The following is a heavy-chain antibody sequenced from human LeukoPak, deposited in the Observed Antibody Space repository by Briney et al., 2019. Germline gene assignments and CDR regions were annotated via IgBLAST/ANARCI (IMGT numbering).Heavy chain of an antibody. J-gene: IGHJ4*02. CDR2: IYHSGST. D-gene: IGHD3-10*02. CDR3: ARVVPPTMSKTN. V-gene: IGHV4-38-2*01. Sequence: SETLSLTCAVSGYSISSGYYWGWIRQPPGKGLEWIGSIYHSGSTYYNPSLKSRVTISVDTSKNQFSLKLSSVTAADTAVYYCARVVPPTMSKTNWGQGTLVTVSS. CDR1: GYSISSGYY.